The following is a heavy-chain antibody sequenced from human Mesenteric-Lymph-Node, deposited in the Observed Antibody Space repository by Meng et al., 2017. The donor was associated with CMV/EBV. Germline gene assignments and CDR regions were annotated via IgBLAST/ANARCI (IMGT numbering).Heavy chain of an antibody. D-gene: IGHD3-22*01. CDR2: IGAYDGDT. J-gene: IGHJ3*02. CDR1: GYTFTSYG. CDR3: ATDRYDSSGFLI. V-gene: IGHV1-18*01. Sequence: ASVKVSCKASGYTFTSYGISWVRQAPGQGLEWMGWIGAYDGDTNYAQKLQGRVTMTTDTSTTTAYMELRSLRSDDTAVYYCATDRYDSSGFLIWGPGTVVTVSS.